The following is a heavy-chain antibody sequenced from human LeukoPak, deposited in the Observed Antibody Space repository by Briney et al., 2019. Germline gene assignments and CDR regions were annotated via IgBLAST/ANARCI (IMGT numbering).Heavy chain of an antibody. CDR1: GFTFSSYS. J-gene: IGHJ4*02. CDR2: ISSTGGTT. CDR3: AKSLSGWYDFDY. V-gene: IGHV3-23*01. D-gene: IGHD6-19*01. Sequence: GGSLRLSCAASGFTFSSYSMNWVRQAPGKGLEWVSSISSTGGTTYYADSVKGRFTISRDNSKNTLYLQMNSLRAEDTAVYYCAKSLSGWYDFDYWGQGTLVTVSS.